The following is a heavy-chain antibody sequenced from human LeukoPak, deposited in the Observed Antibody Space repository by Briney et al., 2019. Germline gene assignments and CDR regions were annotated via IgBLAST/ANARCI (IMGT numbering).Heavy chain of an antibody. V-gene: IGHV3-23*01. Sequence: GGSLRLSCAASGFTFSIYAMSWVRQAPGKGLEWVSAISGSGGSTYYADSVKGRFTISRDNAENSLYLQMNSLRAEDTALYYCAVWYVDYWGQGTLVTVSS. CDR1: GFTFSIYA. J-gene: IGHJ4*02. CDR3: AVWYVDY. CDR2: ISGSGGST.